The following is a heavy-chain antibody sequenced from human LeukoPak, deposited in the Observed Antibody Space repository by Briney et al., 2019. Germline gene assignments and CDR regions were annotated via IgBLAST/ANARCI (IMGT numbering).Heavy chain of an antibody. D-gene: IGHD2-15*01. CDR1: GYTFTSYA. Sequence: ASVKVSCKASGYTFTSYAMHWVRQAPGQRLEWMGWINAGNGNKKYSQKFQGRVTITRDTSASTAYMELSSLRSEDTAVYYCARRVAATPDAFDIWGQGTMVTVSS. J-gene: IGHJ3*02. CDR2: INAGNGNK. V-gene: IGHV1-3*01. CDR3: ARRVAATPDAFDI.